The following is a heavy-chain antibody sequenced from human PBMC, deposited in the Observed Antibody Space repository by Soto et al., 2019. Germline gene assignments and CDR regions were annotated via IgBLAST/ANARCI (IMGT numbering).Heavy chain of an antibody. CDR2: ISNDGNNQ. CDR1: EFTFSNYA. J-gene: IGHJ6*02. CDR3: ARPSTYSYYYGMDV. V-gene: IGHV3-30-3*01. Sequence: LRLSCVSSEFTFSNYALHWFRQTPGKGLEWVALISNDGNNQYYADSVKGRFTISRDNSKNTLYLQMNSLRPEDTAVYYCARPSTYSYYYGMDVWGQGTTVTVSS.